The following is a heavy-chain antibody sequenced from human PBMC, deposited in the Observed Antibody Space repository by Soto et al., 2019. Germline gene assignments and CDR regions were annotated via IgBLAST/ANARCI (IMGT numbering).Heavy chain of an antibody. CDR2: ISAYNGNT. V-gene: IGHV1-18*01. J-gene: IGHJ6*02. Sequence: VKVSCKASGYTFTSYGISWVRQAPGQGLEWMGWISAYNGNTNYAQKLQGRVTMTTDTSTSTAYMELRSLRSDDTAVYYCAREGWRVVVVVAATGLDYGMDVWGQGTTVTVSS. D-gene: IGHD2-15*01. CDR1: GYTFTSYG. CDR3: AREGWRVVVVVAATGLDYGMDV.